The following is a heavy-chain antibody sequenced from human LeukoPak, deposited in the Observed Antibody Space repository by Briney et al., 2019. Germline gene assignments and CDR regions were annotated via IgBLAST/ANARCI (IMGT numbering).Heavy chain of an antibody. J-gene: IGHJ5*01. Sequence: GGSLRLSCAASGFTFNAYAMSWVRQAPGKGLECVSTISGAGSSIYHADSVKGRFTISRDNSKHTLYVQMHTLRVEYTAVYYCARAMTTVTTGWIDPCGERTLVTVSS. CDR3: ARAMTTVTTGWIDP. CDR2: ISGAGSSI. V-gene: IGHV3-23*01. CDR1: GFTFNAYA. D-gene: IGHD4-17*01.